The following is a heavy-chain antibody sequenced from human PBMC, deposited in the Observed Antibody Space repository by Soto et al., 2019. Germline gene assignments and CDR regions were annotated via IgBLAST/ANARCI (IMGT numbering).Heavy chain of an antibody. D-gene: IGHD1-26*01. CDR3: AKGTIRYSGSSEGFFDY. CDR1: GFTFSNYA. V-gene: IGHV3-23*01. Sequence: EVQLLESGGGLVQPGGSLRLSCAASGFTFSNYAMSWVRQAPGKGLEWVSSGTTYYADSVKGRFSSSRDISKNTLYLQMHSLRAEDTAVYYCAKGTIRYSGSSEGFFDYWGQGTLVTVSS. J-gene: IGHJ4*02. CDR2: GTT.